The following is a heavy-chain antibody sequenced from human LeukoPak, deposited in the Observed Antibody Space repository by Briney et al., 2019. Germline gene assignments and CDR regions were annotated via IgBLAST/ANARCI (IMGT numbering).Heavy chain of an antibody. CDR1: GFTFSNAW. J-gene: IGHJ5*02. D-gene: IGHD3-9*01. CDR3: TTEVYDILTGYYPPSFWFDP. Sequence: GGSLRLSCAASGFTFSNAWMSWVRQAPGKGLEWVGRIKGKTDGGTTDYAAPVKGRFTISRDDSKNTLYLQMNSLKTEDTAVYYCTTEVYDILTGYYPPSFWFDPWGQGTLVTVSS. V-gene: IGHV3-15*01. CDR2: IKGKTDGGTT.